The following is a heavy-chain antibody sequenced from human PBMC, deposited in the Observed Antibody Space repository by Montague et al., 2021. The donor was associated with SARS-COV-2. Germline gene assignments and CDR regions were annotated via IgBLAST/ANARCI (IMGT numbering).Heavy chain of an antibody. CDR3: ARARQDVVVPALGIGAYYYYYMGV. Sequence: SETLSLTCTVSGGSISSSSYYWGWIRQPPGKGLEWIGSIYHSGSTNYNPSLKSRATISVDTSKNQFSLKLSSVTAADTAVYYCARARQDVVVPALGIGAYYYYYMGVWGKGTTVTVSS. CDR1: GGSISSSSYY. V-gene: IGHV4-39*07. J-gene: IGHJ6*03. CDR2: IYHSGST. D-gene: IGHD2-2*01.